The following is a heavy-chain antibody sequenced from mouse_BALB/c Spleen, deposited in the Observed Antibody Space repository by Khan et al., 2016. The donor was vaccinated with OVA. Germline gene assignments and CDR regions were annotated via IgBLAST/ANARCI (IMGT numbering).Heavy chain of an antibody. CDR1: GYTFTDYA. V-gene: IGHV1S137*01. Sequence: LQQSGPELVRPGVSVKISCKGSGYTFTDYAMYWVKQSHAKSLEWIGLISTYSGSTNYNQKFKGKVTMTVDKSSSAAYMELARLTSEDSAIYYWARPAYDGYYDYWGQGTTLTVSS. CDR2: ISTYSGST. J-gene: IGHJ2*01. D-gene: IGHD2-3*01. CDR3: ARPAYDGYYDY.